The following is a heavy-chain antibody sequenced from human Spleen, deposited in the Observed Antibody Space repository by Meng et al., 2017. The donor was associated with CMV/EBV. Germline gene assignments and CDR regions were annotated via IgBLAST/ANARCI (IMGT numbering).Heavy chain of an antibody. CDR3: ARVWNFPNWCDP. V-gene: IGHV1-46*01. CDR1: GYTFTSYG. J-gene: IGHJ5*02. D-gene: IGHD1-1*01. CDR2: INPSGGST. Sequence: ASVQVSCKASGYTFTSYGISWVRQAPGQGPEWMGIINPSGGSTTYAQKFQGRVTMTRDTSTSTVYMELSSLRSEDTAVYYCARVWNFPNWCDPWGQGTLVTVSS.